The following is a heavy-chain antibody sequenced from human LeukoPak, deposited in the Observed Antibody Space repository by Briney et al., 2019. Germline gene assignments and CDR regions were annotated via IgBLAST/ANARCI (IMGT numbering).Heavy chain of an antibody. V-gene: IGHV1-46*01. J-gene: IGHJ4*02. D-gene: IGHD6-19*01. CDR1: GYTFTSYY. Sequence: ASVKVSCKASGYTFTSYYMHWVRQAPGQGLEWMGIINPSGGSTSYAQKFQGRVTMTRDMSTSTVYMELSSLRSEDTAVYYCARVYSSGWYPSYYFDYWGQGTLVTVSS. CDR3: ARVYSSGWYPSYYFDY. CDR2: INPSGGST.